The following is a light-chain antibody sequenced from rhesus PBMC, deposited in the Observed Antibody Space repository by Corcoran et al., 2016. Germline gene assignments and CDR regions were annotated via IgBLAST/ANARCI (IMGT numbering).Light chain of an antibody. V-gene: IGKV1-74*01. J-gene: IGKJ4*01. Sequence: DIQMTQSPSSLSASVGDRVTITCRTSENVNNYLNWYQQKPGKAPKLLIYKASTLQSGVPSRFSGSGSGTDYTFTIRSLQSGDVATYYCQHNYGTPLTFGGGTKVEIK. CDR3: QHNYGTPLT. CDR1: ENVNNY. CDR2: KAS.